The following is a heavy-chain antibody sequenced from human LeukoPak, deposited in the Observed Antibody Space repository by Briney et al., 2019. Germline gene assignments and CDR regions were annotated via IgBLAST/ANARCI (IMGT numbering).Heavy chain of an antibody. V-gene: IGHV4-59*12. CDR3: ARPNDYGDYGDAFDI. Sequence: SETLSLTCTVSGGSISSYYWSWIRQPPGKGLEWIGYIYYSGSTNYNPSLKSRVTISVDTSKNQFSLKLSSVTAADTAVYYCARPNDYGDYGDAFDIWGQGTMVTVSS. D-gene: IGHD4-17*01. J-gene: IGHJ3*02. CDR1: GGSISSYY. CDR2: IYYSGST.